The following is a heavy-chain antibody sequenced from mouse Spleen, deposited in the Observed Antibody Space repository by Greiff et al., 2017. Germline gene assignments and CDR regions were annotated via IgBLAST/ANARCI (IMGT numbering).Heavy chain of an antibody. Sequence: EVKLMESGPGLVKPSQSLSLTCSVTGYSITSGYYWNWIRQFPGNKLEWMGYISYDGSNNYNPSLKNRISITRDTSKNQFFLKLNSVTTEDTATYYCARGHYYDGSYVYYAMDYWGQGTSVTVSS. CDR3: ARGHYYDGSYVYYAMDY. CDR2: ISYDGSN. V-gene: IGHV3-6*01. D-gene: IGHD1-1*01. J-gene: IGHJ4*01. CDR1: GYSITSGYY.